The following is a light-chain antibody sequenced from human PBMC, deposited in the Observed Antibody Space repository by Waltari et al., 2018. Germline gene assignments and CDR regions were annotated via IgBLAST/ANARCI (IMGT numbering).Light chain of an antibody. V-gene: IGKV3-20*01. Sequence: EIVWTQSPGTLSLSPGERATLSCRASRSVSSSSLAWYQQKPGQAPRLLIYGAATRATASADRFSSSGSGTAFTITISRLVPEEFAVYYCQQYGSSPFTFGPGTKVDIK. J-gene: IGKJ3*01. CDR3: QQYGSSPFT. CDR1: RSVSSSS. CDR2: GAA.